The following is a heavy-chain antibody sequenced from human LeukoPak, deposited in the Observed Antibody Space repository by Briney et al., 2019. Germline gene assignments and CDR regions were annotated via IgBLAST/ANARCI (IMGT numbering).Heavy chain of an antibody. CDR1: GFTVSSNY. CDR2: IYSGGST. J-gene: IGHJ5*02. V-gene: IGHV3-66*01. D-gene: IGHD2-2*01. CDR3: ARVPRYCSSTSCYGPYNWFDP. Sequence: PGGSLRLSCAASGFTVSSNYMSWVRQAPGKGLEWVSVIYSGGSTYYADSVKGRFTISRDNSKNTLYLQMNSLRAEDTAVYYCARVPRYCSSTSCYGPYNWFDPWGQGTLVTVSS.